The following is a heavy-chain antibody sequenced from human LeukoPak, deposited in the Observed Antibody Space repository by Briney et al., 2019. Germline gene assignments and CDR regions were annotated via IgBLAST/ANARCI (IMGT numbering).Heavy chain of an antibody. J-gene: IGHJ4*02. CDR1: GFTFSTYQ. V-gene: IGHV3-48*03. CDR2: ISGSGTTI. CDR3: ARQFAY. Sequence: GGSLRLSCAASGFTFSTYQMNWVRQAPGKGLEWVSYISGSGTTIYYADSVKGRFTISRDTAKNSLYLQMDSLRAEDTAVYYCARQFAYWGQGTLVTVSS.